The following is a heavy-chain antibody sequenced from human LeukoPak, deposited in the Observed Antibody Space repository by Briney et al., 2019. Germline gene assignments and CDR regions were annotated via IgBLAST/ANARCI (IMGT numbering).Heavy chain of an antibody. V-gene: IGHV3-30*18. CDR2: ISYDGSNK. Sequence: PGGSLRLSCAASGFTFSSYWMSWVRQAPGKGLEWVAVISYDGSNKYYADSVKGRFTISRDNSKNTLYLQMNSLRAEDTAVYYCAKDFGVGATTYDGSGGQGPLVTVSS. J-gene: IGHJ4*02. CDR3: AKDFGVGATTYDGS. CDR1: GFTFSSYW. D-gene: IGHD1-26*01.